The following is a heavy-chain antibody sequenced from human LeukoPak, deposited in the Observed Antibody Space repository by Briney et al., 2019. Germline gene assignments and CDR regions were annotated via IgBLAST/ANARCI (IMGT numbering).Heavy chain of an antibody. V-gene: IGHV3-23*01. J-gene: IGHJ2*01. Sequence: GGSLRLSCAASGITASSYAMTWVRQAPGKGLEWVSTISGSGDRTLYADSVKGRFTISRDNFKNTLYLQMNSLRAEDTAVYYCARGDWSFDLWGRGTRVIVSS. CDR3: ARGDWSFDL. CDR2: ISGSGDRT. CDR1: GITASSYA.